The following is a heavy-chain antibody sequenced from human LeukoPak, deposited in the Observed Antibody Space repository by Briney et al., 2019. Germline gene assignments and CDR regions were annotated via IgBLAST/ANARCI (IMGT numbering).Heavy chain of an antibody. CDR2: INSDGSST. J-gene: IGHJ4*02. CDR3: ASGYSSDYGGNVY. Sequence: GGSLRLSCAASEFTFSTYWMHWVSQAPGKGLVWVSRINSDGSSTNYADSVKGRFTISRDNAKNTLYLQMNSLSTEDTAVYYCASGYSSDYGGNVYWGRGTLVTVSS. D-gene: IGHD4-23*01. V-gene: IGHV3-74*01. CDR1: EFTFSTYW.